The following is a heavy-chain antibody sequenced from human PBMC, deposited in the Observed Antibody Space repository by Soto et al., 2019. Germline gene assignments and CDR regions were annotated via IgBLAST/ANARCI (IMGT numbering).Heavy chain of an antibody. Sequence: QLQLQESGPGLVKPSETLSLTCTVSGGSISSSSYYWGWIRQPPGKGLEWIGSIYYSGSTYYNPSLKSRVTISVDTSKNQFSLKLSSVTAADTAVYYCASRAVAGTLDYWGQGTLVTVSS. CDR1: GGSISSSSYY. J-gene: IGHJ4*02. V-gene: IGHV4-39*07. D-gene: IGHD6-19*01. CDR3: ASRAVAGTLDY. CDR2: IYYSGST.